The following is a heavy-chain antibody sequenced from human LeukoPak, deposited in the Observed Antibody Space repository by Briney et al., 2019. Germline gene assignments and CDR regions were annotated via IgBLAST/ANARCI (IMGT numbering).Heavy chain of an antibody. J-gene: IGHJ5*02. CDR3: ARAPRDYYDSSGYYHNWFDP. Sequence: ASVKVSCKASGGTFSSYAISWVRQAPGQGLEWMGRIIPILDIANYAQKFQGRVTITADKSTSTAYMELSSLRSEDTAVYYCARAPRDYYDSSGYYHNWFDPWGQGTLVTVSS. CDR2: IIPILDIA. CDR1: GGTFSSYA. D-gene: IGHD3-22*01. V-gene: IGHV1-69*04.